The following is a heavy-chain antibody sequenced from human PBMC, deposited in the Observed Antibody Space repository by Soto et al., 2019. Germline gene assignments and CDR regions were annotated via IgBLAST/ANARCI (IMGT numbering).Heavy chain of an antibody. CDR2: ISTAGDT. CDR3: ARGPHDYDSGRHYDS. Sequence: PGGSLRLSCAASGFTFSRYAMHWVRQASGKGLEWVSAISTAGDTYYPGSVKGRFTISRANAKDSLYLQMNSLRAEDTAVYYCARGPHDYDSGRHYDSWGQGTQVTVSS. D-gene: IGHD3-22*01. CDR1: GFTFSRYA. V-gene: IGHV3-13*01. J-gene: IGHJ5*01.